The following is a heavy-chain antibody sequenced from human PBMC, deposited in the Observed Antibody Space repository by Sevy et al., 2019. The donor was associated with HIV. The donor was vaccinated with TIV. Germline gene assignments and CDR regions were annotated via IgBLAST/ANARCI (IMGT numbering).Heavy chain of an antibody. Sequence: ASVKVSCKVSGYTLTQFSMHWVRQAPGKGLEWMATFDPEDDETIYAQRLQGRVTMTEDTSTDKDYMEWSSLRSDDTAVYYCAVTKDYYDSSGYPFDYWGQGSLVTVSS. CDR1: GYTLTQFS. D-gene: IGHD3-22*01. CDR2: FDPEDDET. CDR3: AVTKDYYDSSGYPFDY. J-gene: IGHJ4*02. V-gene: IGHV1-24*01.